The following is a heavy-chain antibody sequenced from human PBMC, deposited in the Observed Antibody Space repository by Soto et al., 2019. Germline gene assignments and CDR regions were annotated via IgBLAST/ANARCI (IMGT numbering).Heavy chain of an antibody. J-gene: IGHJ6*03. D-gene: IGHD2-2*01. Sequence: SETLSLTCTVSGGSISSYYWSWIRQPPGKGLEWIGYIYYSGSTNYNPSLKSRVTISVDTSKNQFSLKLSSVTAADTAVYYCARANDDIVVVPAAMPGRYYYMDVWGKGTTVTVSS. V-gene: IGHV4-59*01. CDR1: GGSISSYY. CDR2: IYYSGST. CDR3: ARANDDIVVVPAAMPGRYYYMDV.